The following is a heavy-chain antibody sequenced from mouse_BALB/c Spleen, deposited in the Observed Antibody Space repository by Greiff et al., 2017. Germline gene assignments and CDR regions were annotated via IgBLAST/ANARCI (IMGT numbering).Heavy chain of an antibody. CDR1: EYEFPSHD. Sequence: EVKLVESGGGLVQPGESLKLSCESNEYEFPSHDMSWVRKTPEKRLELVATISDGGSYTYYPDSVKGRFTISRDNAKNNLYLQMSSLKSEDTAMYYCAREGGNYAMDYWGQGTSVTVSS. J-gene: IGHJ4*01. V-gene: IGHV5-2*03. CDR3: AREGGNYAMDY. CDR2: ISDGGSYT.